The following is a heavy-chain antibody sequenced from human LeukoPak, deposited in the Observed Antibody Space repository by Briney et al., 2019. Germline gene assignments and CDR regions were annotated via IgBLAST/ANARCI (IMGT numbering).Heavy chain of an antibody. CDR2: INSDGSST. D-gene: IGHD6-19*01. CDR3: ARAVGYSSGWSDY. J-gene: IGHJ4*02. V-gene: IGHV3-74*01. Sequence: GGSLRLSCAASGFTFSTYSMNWVRQAPGKGLVWVSRINSDGSSTSYADSVKGRFTISRDNAKNTLYLQMNSLRAEDTAVYYCARAVGYSSGWSDYWGQGTLVTVSS. CDR1: GFTFSTYS.